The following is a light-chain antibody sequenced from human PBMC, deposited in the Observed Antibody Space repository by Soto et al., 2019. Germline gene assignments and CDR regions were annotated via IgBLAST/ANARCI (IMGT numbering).Light chain of an antibody. J-gene: IGLJ2*01. CDR2: DNN. Sequence: QSVLTQPPSVSAAPGQEVTISCSGSSSNIGNNYVSWYQQLPGTAPKLLIYDNNKRPSGIPDRFSGSKSGTSATLGITGLQTGDEADYYCGTWDSSLSAGVFGGGTKATVL. CDR3: GTWDSSLSAGV. CDR1: SSNIGNNY. V-gene: IGLV1-51*01.